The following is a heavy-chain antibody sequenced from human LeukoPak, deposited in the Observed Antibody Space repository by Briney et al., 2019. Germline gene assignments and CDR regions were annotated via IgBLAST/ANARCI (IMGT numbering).Heavy chain of an antibody. Sequence: ASVTVSFTASGYTFNHHGIHWVRQAPGQRLEWMGWINAGNGNTKYSQKFQGRVTITRDTSASTAYMDLSSLRSEDTAVYYCAREIDRDGYNRFFDYWGQGTLVTVSS. D-gene: IGHD5-24*01. J-gene: IGHJ4*02. V-gene: IGHV1-3*01. CDR3: AREIDRDGYNRFFDY. CDR1: GYTFNHHG. CDR2: INAGNGNT.